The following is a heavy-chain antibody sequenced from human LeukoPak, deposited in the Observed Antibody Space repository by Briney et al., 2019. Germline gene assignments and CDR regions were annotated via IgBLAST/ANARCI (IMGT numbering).Heavy chain of an antibody. D-gene: IGHD2-8*02. J-gene: IGHJ5*02. CDR1: GYTFTSNY. Sequence: ASVKVSCKAFGYTFTSNYMHWVRQAPGQGPEWMGVISPSGGSTTCAQKFQGRVTLTRDMSTSTDYLELSSLRSEDTAVYYCARGNSVRDEAWCFNPWGQGTLVTVSS. V-gene: IGHV1-46*01. CDR3: ARGNSVRDEAWCFNP. CDR2: ISPSGGST.